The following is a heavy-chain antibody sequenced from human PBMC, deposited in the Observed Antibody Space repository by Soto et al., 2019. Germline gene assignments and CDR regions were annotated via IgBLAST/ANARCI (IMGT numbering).Heavy chain of an antibody. Sequence: SETLSLTCTVSGGSISRSTYYWGWIRQPPGKGLEWIGSIYYSGSTYYRPSLKSRVTISVDTSKNQFSLKLSSVTAADTAVYYCAGQVPAAIRLGWFDPWGQGTLVTVSS. CDR1: GGSISRSTYY. CDR2: IYYSGST. V-gene: IGHV4-39*01. CDR3: AGQVPAAIRLGWFDP. J-gene: IGHJ5*02. D-gene: IGHD2-2*02.